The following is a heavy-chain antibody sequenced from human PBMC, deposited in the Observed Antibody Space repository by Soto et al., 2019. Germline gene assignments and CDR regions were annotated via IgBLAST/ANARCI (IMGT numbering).Heavy chain of an antibody. J-gene: IGHJ3*02. CDR1: GGSISSSSYY. Sequence: SETRYLTCTVAGGSISSSSYYWGWIRQPPGKGLEWIGYIYNSGSTNYNPSLKSRVTISADTSKNQFSLKVSSVTAADTAVYYCARTNAFDIWGQGTMVTVSS. CDR3: ARTNAFDI. CDR2: IYNSGST. V-gene: IGHV4-39*07.